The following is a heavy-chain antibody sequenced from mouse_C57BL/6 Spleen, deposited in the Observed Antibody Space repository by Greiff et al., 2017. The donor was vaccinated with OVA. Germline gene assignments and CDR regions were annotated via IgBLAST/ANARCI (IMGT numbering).Heavy chain of an antibody. D-gene: IGHD3-2*02. V-gene: IGHV14-1*01. CDR3: TGAQATETFAY. J-gene: IGHJ3*01. CDR2: IDPEDGDT. Sequence: VQLKQSGAELVRPGASVKLSCTASGFNIKDYYMHWVKQRPEQGLEWIGRIDPEDGDTEYAPKFQGKATMTADTSSNTAYLQLSSLTSEDTAVYYCTGAQATETFAYWGQGTLVTVSA. CDR1: GFNIKDYY.